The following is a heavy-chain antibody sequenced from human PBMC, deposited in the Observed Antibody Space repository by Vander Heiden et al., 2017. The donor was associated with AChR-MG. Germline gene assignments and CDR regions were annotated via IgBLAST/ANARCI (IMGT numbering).Heavy chain of an antibody. D-gene: IGHD3-22*01. Sequence: EVQLVESGGGLIQPGGSLRLSCAASGFTVSSNYMSWVRQAPGKGLEWVSVIYSGGSTHYADSVKGRFTISRDNSKNTLYLQMNSLRAEDTAVYYCARGYDSSGYPYYFDYWGQGTLVTVSS. CDR2: IYSGGST. CDR3: ARGYDSSGYPYYFDY. CDR1: GFTVSSNY. V-gene: IGHV3-53*01. J-gene: IGHJ4*02.